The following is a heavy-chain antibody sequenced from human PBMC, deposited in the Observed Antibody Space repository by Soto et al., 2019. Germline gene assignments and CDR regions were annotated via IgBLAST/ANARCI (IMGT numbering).Heavy chain of an antibody. J-gene: IGHJ4*02. CDR3: ARVYGRGEYFYF. CDR2: MYYTGKT. D-gene: IGHD3-10*01. V-gene: IGHV4-30-4*01. Sequence: QAQLQESGPGLVKPSQTLSLTCTVSGTTISSGDHYWSWLRQAPGKGLEWIGYMYYTGKTYHNTSLQGRVGLSVDAAKNQFSLKMTSVTAADTAMYFCARVYGRGEYFYFWGRGTLVSVSS. CDR1: GTTISSGDHY.